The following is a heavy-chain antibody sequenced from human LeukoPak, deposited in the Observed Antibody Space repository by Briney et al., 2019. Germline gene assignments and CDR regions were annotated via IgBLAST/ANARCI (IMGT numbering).Heavy chain of an antibody. Sequence: GGSLRLSCAASGFTFSSYWMHWVRQAPGKGLDWVSAISGRGGSTYYADSVKGRFTISRDNSKNTLYLQMNSLRAEDTAVYYCAKDNIVVVPAAISWGQGTLVTVSS. J-gene: IGHJ5*02. CDR2: ISGRGGST. V-gene: IGHV3-23*01. CDR3: AKDNIVVVPAAIS. D-gene: IGHD2-2*01. CDR1: GFTFSSYW.